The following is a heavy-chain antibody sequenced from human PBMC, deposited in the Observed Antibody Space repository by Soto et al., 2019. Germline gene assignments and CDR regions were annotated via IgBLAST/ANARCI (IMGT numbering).Heavy chain of an antibody. Sequence: ASVKVSCKASGYTFTSYGISWVRQAPGQGLEWMGWISAYNGNTNYAQKLQGRVTMTTDTSTSTAYMELRSLRSDDTAVYYCARVGFRSGPRTVNWFDPWGQGTLVTVSS. CDR2: ISAYNGNT. V-gene: IGHV1-18*01. J-gene: IGHJ5*02. CDR1: GYTFTSYG. CDR3: ARVGFRSGPRTVNWFDP. D-gene: IGHD2-15*01.